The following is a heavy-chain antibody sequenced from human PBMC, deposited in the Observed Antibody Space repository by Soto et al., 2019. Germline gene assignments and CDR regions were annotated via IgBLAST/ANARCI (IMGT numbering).Heavy chain of an antibody. J-gene: IGHJ4*02. CDR3: ARDGQREAAMDYFDY. D-gene: IGHD2-2*01. CDR2: ISSSGSTI. Sequence: EVQLVESGGGLVQPGGSLRLSCAASGFTFSSYEMNWVRQAPGKGLEWVSYISSSGSTIYYADSVKGRFTISRDNAKNSLYLQMNSLRAEDTAVYYCARDGQREAAMDYFDYWGQGTLVTVSS. CDR1: GFTFSSYE. V-gene: IGHV3-48*03.